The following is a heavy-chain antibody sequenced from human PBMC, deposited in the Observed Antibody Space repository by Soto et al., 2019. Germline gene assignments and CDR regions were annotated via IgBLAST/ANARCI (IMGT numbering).Heavy chain of an antibody. CDR3: ARLLWSRGDWFDP. J-gene: IGHJ5*02. CDR2: IYYSGST. V-gene: IGHV4-59*08. CDR1: GGSIRSNY. Sequence: SENLSLTCTVSGGSIRSNYWSWCRQPPGKGLEWIGYIYYSGSTNYNPSLKSRVTISVDTSKNQFSLKLSSVTAADTAVYYCARLLWSRGDWFDPWGQGTLVTVS. D-gene: IGHD3-10*01.